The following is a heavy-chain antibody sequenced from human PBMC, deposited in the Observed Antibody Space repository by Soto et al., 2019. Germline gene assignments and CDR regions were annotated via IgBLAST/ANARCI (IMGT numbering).Heavy chain of an antibody. CDR2: ITAGGAST. CDR1: GFTFSSYA. J-gene: IGHJ5*01. Sequence: EVQMSESGGGLVQPGGSLRLSCAASGFTFSSYAMTWVRQAPGKGLEWVSTITAGGASTFHADSVKGRFTLSRDDSKNTVYLQMNSLRAEDTAAYYCVRSGGRCGGGGCYPHWFYSWGQGTLVGVSS. D-gene: IGHD2-15*01. CDR3: VRSGGRCGGGGCYPHWFYS. V-gene: IGHV3-23*01.